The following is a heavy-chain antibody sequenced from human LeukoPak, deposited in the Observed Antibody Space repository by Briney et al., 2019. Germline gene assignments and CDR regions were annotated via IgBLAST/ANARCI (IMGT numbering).Heavy chain of an antibody. J-gene: IGHJ6*03. CDR3: ARARHIAARLPYLGYYMDV. CDR1: GGSISSSSYY. Sequence: SETLSLTCTVSGGSISSSSYYWGWIRQPPGKGLEWIGRIYTSGSTNYNPSLKSRVTISVDTSKNQFSLKLSSVTAADTAVYYCARARHIAARLPYLGYYMDVWGKGTTVTVSS. V-gene: IGHV4-39*07. CDR2: IYTSGST. D-gene: IGHD6-6*01.